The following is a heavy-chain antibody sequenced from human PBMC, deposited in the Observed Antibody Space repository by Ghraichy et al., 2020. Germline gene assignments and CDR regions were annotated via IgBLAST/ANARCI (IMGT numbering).Heavy chain of an antibody. J-gene: IGHJ3*02. CDR2: IYYSGST. CDR3: ARNTYSGSYRAFDI. D-gene: IGHD1-26*01. Sequence: SETLSLTCTVSGGSISSYYWSWIRQPPGKGLEWIGYIYYSGSTNYNPSLKSRVTISVDTSKNQFSLQLSSVTAADTAVYYCARNTYSGSYRAFDIWGQGTMVTVSS. CDR1: GGSISSYY. V-gene: IGHV4-59*01.